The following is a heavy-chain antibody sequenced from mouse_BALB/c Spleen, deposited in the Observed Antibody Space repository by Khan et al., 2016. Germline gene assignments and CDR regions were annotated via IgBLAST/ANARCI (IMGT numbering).Heavy chain of an antibody. D-gene: IGHD2-1*01. CDR1: GFSLTSYG. J-gene: IGHJ1*01. CDR2: IWSGGST. Sequence: QVRLQQSGPGLVQPSQSLSITCTVSGFSLTSYGVHWVRQSPGKGLEWLGVIWSGGSTDYNAAFISRLSISKDNSKSQVFFKMNSLQANDTAIYYCATRPDGNSWYFDVWGAGTTVTVSS. V-gene: IGHV2-2*02. CDR3: ATRPDGNSWYFDV.